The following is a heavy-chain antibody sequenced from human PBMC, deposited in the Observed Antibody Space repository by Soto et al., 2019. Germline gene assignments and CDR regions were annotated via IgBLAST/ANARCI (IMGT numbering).Heavy chain of an antibody. J-gene: IGHJ4*02. Sequence: EVQLVESGGGLVQPGGSLRLSCAASGFTFSSYSMNWVRQAPGKGLEWVSYISSSSTIYYADSVKGRFTISRDNAKNSLYLQMNSLRDEDTAVYYCARDHPKEVGATSFDYWGQGTLVTVSS. D-gene: IGHD1-26*01. CDR1: GFTFSSYS. V-gene: IGHV3-48*02. CDR3: ARDHPKEVGATSFDY. CDR2: ISSSSTI.